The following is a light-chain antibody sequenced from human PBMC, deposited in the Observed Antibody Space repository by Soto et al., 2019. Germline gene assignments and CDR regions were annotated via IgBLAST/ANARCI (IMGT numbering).Light chain of an antibody. CDR3: GTWDSSLSAGV. V-gene: IGLV1-51*01. J-gene: IGLJ1*01. CDR1: SSDVGGYNY. Sequence: QSALTQPASVSGSPGQSITISCTGTSSDVGGYNYVSWYQQLPGTAPKLLIYDNTERPSGIPDRFSGSKSGSSATLGITGLQTGDEADYYCGTWDSSLSAGVFGTGTKVTVL. CDR2: DNT.